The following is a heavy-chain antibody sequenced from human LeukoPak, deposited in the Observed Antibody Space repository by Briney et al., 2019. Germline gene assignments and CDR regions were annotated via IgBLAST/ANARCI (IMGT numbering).Heavy chain of an antibody. CDR3: ATVPFDPHKVGAYHGDAFDI. CDR2: ITGGGGST. V-gene: IGHV3-23*01. CDR1: GFTFSNYA. D-gene: IGHD1-26*01. Sequence: GGSLRLSCAASGFTFSNYAMNWVRQGPGKGLEWVSAITGGGGSTAYADSVKGRFTISRDNSKNTLYLQMNSLRAEDTAVYYCATVPFDPHKVGAYHGDAFDIWGQGTMVTVSS. J-gene: IGHJ3*02.